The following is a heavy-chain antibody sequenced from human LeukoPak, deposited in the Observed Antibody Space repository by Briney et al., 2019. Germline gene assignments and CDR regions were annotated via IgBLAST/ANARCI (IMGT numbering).Heavy chain of an antibody. V-gene: IGHV3-30*04. CDR3: ARGWDGGCGYFAY. D-gene: IGHD1-26*01. J-gene: IGHJ4*02. Sequence: GGSLRLSCAASGFTFSSYAMHWVRQAPGKGLEWVAVMSYGGSNKYYADSVKGRFTISRDNSKNTLSLQINSLRAEDTAPYSCARGWDGGCGYFAYWGQGTLVTASS. CDR2: MSYGGSNK. CDR1: GFTFSSYA.